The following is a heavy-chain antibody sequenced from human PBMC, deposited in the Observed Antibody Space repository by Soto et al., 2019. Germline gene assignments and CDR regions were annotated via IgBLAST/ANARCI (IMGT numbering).Heavy chain of an antibody. D-gene: IGHD5-18*01. Sequence: QITLKESGPSLVKPTETLTLTCTLSGFSLSTSGVAVGWFRQPPGKDLEWLAIIFWDDDKRYSTSLKSSLIITKDISRNQVVLTLTNLDPVVTATYYCAHSPYSITTKGTFDVWGQGTMVIVSS. CDR2: IFWDDDK. CDR3: AHSPYSITTKGTFDV. V-gene: IGHV2-5*02. CDR1: GFSLSTSGVA. J-gene: IGHJ3*01.